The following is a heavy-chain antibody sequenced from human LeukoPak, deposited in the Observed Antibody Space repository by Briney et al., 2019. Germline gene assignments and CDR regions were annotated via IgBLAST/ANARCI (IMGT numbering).Heavy chain of an antibody. CDR3: ARCDSSGWYHYFDY. CDR2: INPNIGGT. CDR1: GYTFTAYY. D-gene: IGHD6-19*01. J-gene: IGHJ4*02. Sequence: ASVKVSCKASGYTFTAYYIHWVRQAPGQGLEWMGWINPNIGGTNYAQKLQGRVTMTTDTSTSTAYMELRSLRSDDTAVYYCARCDSSGWYHYFDYWGQGTLVTVSS. V-gene: IGHV1-2*02.